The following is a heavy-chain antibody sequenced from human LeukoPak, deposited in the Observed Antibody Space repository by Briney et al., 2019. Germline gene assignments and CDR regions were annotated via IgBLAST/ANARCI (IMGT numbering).Heavy chain of an antibody. CDR1: GGSISSSSYY. CDR2: IYYSGST. J-gene: IGHJ4*02. Sequence: SETLSLTCTVSGGSISSSSYYWGWIRQPPGKGLEWIGSIYYSGSTYYNPSLKSRVAISVDTSKNQFSLKLSSVTAADTAVYYCASLDYGDYRGIDYWGQGTLVTVSS. CDR3: ASLDYGDYRGIDY. V-gene: IGHV4-39*07. D-gene: IGHD4-17*01.